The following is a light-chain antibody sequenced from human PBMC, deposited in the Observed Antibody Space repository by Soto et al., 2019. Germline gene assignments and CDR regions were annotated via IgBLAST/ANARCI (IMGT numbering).Light chain of an antibody. CDR3: QQRSNWPPTWT. CDR2: DAS. J-gene: IGKJ1*01. CDR1: QSVSSY. Sequence: EIVLTQSPATLSLSPGERATLSCRASQSVSSYLAWYQHKPGQAPRLLIYDASNRATGIPARFSGSGSGTDFTLTISSLEPEDFAVHYCQQRSNWPPTWTFGQGTKVEIK. V-gene: IGKV3-11*01.